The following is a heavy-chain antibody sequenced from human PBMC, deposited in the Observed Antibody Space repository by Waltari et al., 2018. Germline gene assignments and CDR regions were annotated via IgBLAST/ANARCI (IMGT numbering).Heavy chain of an antibody. D-gene: IGHD2-15*01. CDR3: ARGARMYFDN. V-gene: IGHV1-18*01. CDR1: GYMFTTYG. J-gene: IGHJ4*02. Sequence: QVQLVQSGAEVKKPGASVKVSCKASGYMFTTYGLTWVRQAPGHGLEWMGWISGYNGNTKYAQQFQGRVTMTIDTSTSTAYMELRSLRADDTAVYYCARGARMYFDNWGQGTLVTVSS. CDR2: ISGYNGNT.